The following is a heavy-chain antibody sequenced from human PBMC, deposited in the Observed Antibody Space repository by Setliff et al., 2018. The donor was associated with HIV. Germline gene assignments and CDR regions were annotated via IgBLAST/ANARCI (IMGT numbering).Heavy chain of an antibody. CDR3: ATGLIIAPDY. CDR1: GESFSTYF. D-gene: IGHD6-13*01. J-gene: IGHJ4*02. V-gene: IGHV4-34*01. Sequence: SETLSLTCAVYGESFSTYFWNWIRQPPGKGLEWIGQINHSGNTNYNPSLKSRVTISMGTSRNQFSLKLRSVTAADTAVYYCATGLIIAPDYWGQGSLVTAPQ. CDR2: INHSGNT.